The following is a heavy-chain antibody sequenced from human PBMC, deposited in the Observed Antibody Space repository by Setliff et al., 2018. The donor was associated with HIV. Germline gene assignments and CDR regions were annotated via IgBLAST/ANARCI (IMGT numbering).Heavy chain of an antibody. Sequence: SCKASGYTFTSYYMHWVRQAPGKGLEWVSAISYDGRSIQYADSVRGRFTISRDDSKNTLFLQLNTLRSEDTAVYYCARDGRDSSSSVTIPRWFDPWGQGTLVTVSS. CDR3: ARDGRDSSSSVTIPRWFDP. J-gene: IGHJ5*02. CDR1: GYTFTSYY. D-gene: IGHD6-6*01. CDR2: ISYDGRSI. V-gene: IGHV3-30*01.